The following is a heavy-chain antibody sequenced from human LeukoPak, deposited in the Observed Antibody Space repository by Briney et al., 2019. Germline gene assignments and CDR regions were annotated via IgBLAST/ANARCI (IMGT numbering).Heavy chain of an antibody. V-gene: IGHV4-59*01. CDR3: ARAASHYDFWSGYQIYYYYGMDV. CDR1: GGSISSYY. J-gene: IGHJ6*02. D-gene: IGHD3-3*01. CDR2: IYYSGST. Sequence: SSETLSLTCTVSGGSISSYYWSWIRQPPGKGLEWIGYIYYSGSTNYNPSLKSRVTISVDTSKNQFSLKLSSVTAADTAVYYCARAASHYDFWSGYQIYYYYGMDVWGQGTTVTVSS.